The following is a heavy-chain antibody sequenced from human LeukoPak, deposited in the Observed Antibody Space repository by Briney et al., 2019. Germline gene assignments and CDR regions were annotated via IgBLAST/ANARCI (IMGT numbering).Heavy chain of an antibody. CDR2: ISGSGGST. Sequence: GGSLRLSCAASGFTFSSYAMSWVRPAPGKGLEWVSAISGSGGSTYYADSVKGRFTISRDNSKNTLYLQMNSLRAEDTAVYYCAKVGFIGVPAARFDYWGQGTLVTVSS. CDR3: AKVGFIGVPAARFDY. J-gene: IGHJ4*02. D-gene: IGHD2-2*01. CDR1: GFTFSSYA. V-gene: IGHV3-23*01.